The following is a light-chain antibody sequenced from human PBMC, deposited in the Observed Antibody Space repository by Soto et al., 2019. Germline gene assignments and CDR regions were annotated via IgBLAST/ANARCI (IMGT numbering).Light chain of an antibody. CDR3: QQYTDWPYN. J-gene: IGKJ2*01. V-gene: IGKV3-15*01. CDR2: RAS. CDR1: QSVDSN. Sequence: EVVMTQSPATLSVSPGERATLSCRASQSVDSNLAWYQQKPGQAPRLLIYRASTRAAGIPDTFSGSGSGTEFTLTISRLQSEDFAVYYCQQYTDWPYNFGQGTKLDIK.